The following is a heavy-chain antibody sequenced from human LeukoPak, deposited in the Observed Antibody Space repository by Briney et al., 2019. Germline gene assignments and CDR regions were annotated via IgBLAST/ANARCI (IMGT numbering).Heavy chain of an antibody. J-gene: IGHJ4*02. Sequence: GGSLRLSYAASGFTFSSYSMNWVRQAPGKGLEWVSSISSSSSYIYYADSVKGRFTISRDNAKNSLYLQMNSLRAEDTAVYYCARAYYYDSSGYSPPDYWGQGTLVTVSS. CDR2: ISSSSSYI. D-gene: IGHD3-22*01. V-gene: IGHV3-21*01. CDR1: GFTFSSYS. CDR3: ARAYYYDSSGYSPPDY.